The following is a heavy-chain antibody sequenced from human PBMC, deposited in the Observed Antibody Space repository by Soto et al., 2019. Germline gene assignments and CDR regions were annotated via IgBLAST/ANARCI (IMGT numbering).Heavy chain of an antibody. CDR1: GFNFNTYT. CDR3: ARVGRYYYESTESD. J-gene: IGHJ4*02. D-gene: IGHD3-22*01. Sequence: EVQLVESGGGLVKPGESLRLSCVASGFNFNTYTMSWVRQAPGKGLEWVSSISSKSAYIYYADSVEGRFTVSRDNAKTSLYLQMTALRADDTAVYYCARVGRYYYESTESDWGQGTLVTVSS. V-gene: IGHV3-21*01. CDR2: ISSKSAYI.